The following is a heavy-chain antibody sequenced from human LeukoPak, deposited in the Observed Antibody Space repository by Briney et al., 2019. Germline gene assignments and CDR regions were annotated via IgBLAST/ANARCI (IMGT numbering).Heavy chain of an antibody. V-gene: IGHV4-59*01. CDR1: GGSISSYY. Sequence: SETLSLTCTVPGGSISSYYWSWIWQPPGKGLEWIGYIYYSGSTNYNPSLKSRVTISVDTSKNQFSLKLSSVTAADTAVYYCARMGITFGGVIVSNWFDPWGQGTLVTVS. D-gene: IGHD3-16*02. CDR3: ARMGITFGGVIVSNWFDP. J-gene: IGHJ5*02. CDR2: IYYSGST.